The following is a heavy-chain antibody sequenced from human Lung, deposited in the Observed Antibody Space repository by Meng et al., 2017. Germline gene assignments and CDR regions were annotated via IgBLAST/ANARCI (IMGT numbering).Heavy chain of an antibody. J-gene: IGHJ2*01. Sequence: QVQREEAGPGLVKPSHTLSLTCTASGGSISSSNYYWSGIRQPTGKDLEWSGHIYNSGSTYYNPSLKSRITISVDTSKNQFSLKLSSVTAADTAVYYCARGQKGYFDLWGRGTLVTVSS. CDR3: ARGQKGYFDL. CDR1: GGSISSSNYY. CDR2: IYNSGST. V-gene: IGHV4-30-4*01.